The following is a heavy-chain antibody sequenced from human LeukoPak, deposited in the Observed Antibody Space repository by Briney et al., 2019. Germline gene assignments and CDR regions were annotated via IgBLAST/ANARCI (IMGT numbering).Heavy chain of an antibody. Sequence: GGSLRLSCAASGFTFSSNWMSWVRQAPGKGLEWVANIKQDGSEKYYVDSVKGRFTISRDNAKNSLYLQMNSLRAEDAAVYYCARRYFDYWGQGTLVTVSS. CDR2: IKQDGSEK. CDR3: ARRYFDY. CDR1: GFTFSSNW. V-gene: IGHV3-7*01. J-gene: IGHJ4*02.